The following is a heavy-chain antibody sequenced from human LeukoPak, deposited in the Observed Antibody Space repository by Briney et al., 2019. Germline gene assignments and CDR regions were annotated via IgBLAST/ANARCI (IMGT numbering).Heavy chain of an antibody. Sequence: GGSLRLSCAASGFPFSSYEMNWVRQAPGKGLEWVSYISSSGSTIYYADSVKGRFTISRDNAKNSLYLQMNSLRAEDTAVYYCARGERFLEWLLYFDYWGQGTLVTVSS. CDR2: ISSSGSTI. J-gene: IGHJ4*02. D-gene: IGHD3-3*01. CDR1: GFPFSSYE. CDR3: ARGERFLEWLLYFDY. V-gene: IGHV3-48*03.